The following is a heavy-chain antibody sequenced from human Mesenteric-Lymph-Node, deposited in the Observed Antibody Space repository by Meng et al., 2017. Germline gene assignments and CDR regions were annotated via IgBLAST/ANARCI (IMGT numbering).Heavy chain of an antibody. Sequence: GESLKISCAASGFTFSSYAMSWVRQAPGKGLEWVSSISSSSSYIYYADSVKGRFTISRDNAKNSLYLQMNSLRAEDTAVYYCARHQRTYYYDSSGYQDAFDIWGQGTMVTVSS. CDR3: ARHQRTYYYDSSGYQDAFDI. J-gene: IGHJ3*02. CDR2: ISSSSSYI. CDR1: GFTFSSYA. D-gene: IGHD3-22*01. V-gene: IGHV3-21*01.